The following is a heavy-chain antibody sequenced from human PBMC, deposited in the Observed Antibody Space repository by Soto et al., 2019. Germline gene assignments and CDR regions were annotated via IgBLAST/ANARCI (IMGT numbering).Heavy chain of an antibody. Sequence: GGSLRLSCTASGFTFGDYAMSWFRQAPGKGLEWVGFIRSKAYGGTTEYAASVKGRFTTSRDDSKSIAYLQMNSLKTEDTAVYYCTRAGQITIFGVVISPNDALDIWGQGTMVTVSS. V-gene: IGHV3-49*03. CDR2: IRSKAYGGTT. CDR1: GFTFGDYA. J-gene: IGHJ3*02. CDR3: TRAGQITIFGVVISPNDALDI. D-gene: IGHD3-3*01.